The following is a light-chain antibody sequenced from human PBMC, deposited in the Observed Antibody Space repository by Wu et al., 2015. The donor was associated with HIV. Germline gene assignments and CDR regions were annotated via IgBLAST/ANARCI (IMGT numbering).Light chain of an antibody. CDR3: QQYGSSPSIT. Sequence: EIVLTQSPATLSLSPGETATLSCRASQTVNSNHLSWYQHKPGQAPRLLIYGASTRASGVADRFSGSGSGTDFTLTISRLEPEDFAVYYCQQYGSSPSITFGQGTRLEIK. J-gene: IGKJ5*01. CDR1: QTVNSNH. CDR2: GAS. V-gene: IGKV3-20*01.